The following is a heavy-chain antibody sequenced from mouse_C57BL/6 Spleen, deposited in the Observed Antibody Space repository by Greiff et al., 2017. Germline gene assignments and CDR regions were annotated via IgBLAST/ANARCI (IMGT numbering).Heavy chain of an antibody. CDR2: INPNNGGT. Sequence: VQLQQSGPELVKPGASVKISCKASGYTFTDYYMNWVKQSHGKSLEWIGDINPNNGGTSYNQKFKGKATLTVDKSSSTAYMELRSLTSEDSAVYYCARLISLTGPRNWYFDVWGTGTTVTVSS. CDR1: GYTFTDYY. J-gene: IGHJ1*03. CDR3: ARLISLTGPRNWYFDV. V-gene: IGHV1-26*01. D-gene: IGHD4-1*01.